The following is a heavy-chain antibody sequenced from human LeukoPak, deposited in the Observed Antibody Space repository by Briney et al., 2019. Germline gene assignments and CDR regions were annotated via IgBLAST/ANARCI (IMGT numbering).Heavy chain of an antibody. V-gene: IGHV4-39*07. CDR1: GGSISSFSYY. D-gene: IGHD5-24*01. CDR2: IYYSGSGST. CDR3: ARGGHNQLQHCFDP. J-gene: IGHJ5*02. Sequence: ETLSLTCTVSGGSISSFSYYWVWIRPPPGKGLEWIGSIYYSGSGSTYYNPSLKSRVTISVDTSKNQFSLNLTSVTAADTAVYYCARGGHNQLQHCFDPWGQGTLVTVSS.